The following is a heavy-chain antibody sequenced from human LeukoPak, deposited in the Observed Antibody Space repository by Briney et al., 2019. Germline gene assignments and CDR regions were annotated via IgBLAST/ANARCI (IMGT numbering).Heavy chain of an antibody. Sequence: ASVKVSCKASGYTFTGYYMHWVRQAPGQGLEWMGWIDPNSGGTNYAQKFQGRVTMTRDTSISTAYMVLNRLRSDDTAVYYCAKAPVTTCSGAYCYPFDYWGQGTLVTVSS. CDR2: IDPNSGGT. CDR3: AKAPVTTCSGAYCYPFDY. CDR1: GYTFTGYY. D-gene: IGHD2-21*01. V-gene: IGHV1-2*02. J-gene: IGHJ4*02.